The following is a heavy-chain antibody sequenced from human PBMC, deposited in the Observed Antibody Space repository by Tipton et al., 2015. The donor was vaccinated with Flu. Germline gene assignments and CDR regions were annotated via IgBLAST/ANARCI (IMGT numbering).Heavy chain of an antibody. D-gene: IGHD6-19*01. CDR2: IYYSGST. Sequence: LRLSCTVSGGSISSYYWSWIRQPPGKGLEWIGYIYYSGSTNYNPSLKSRVTISVDTSKNQFSLKLSSVTAADTAVYYCPRGIAVAREAWWYFGLWGRGTLVTVSS. V-gene: IGHV4-59*01. J-gene: IGHJ2*01. CDR3: PRGIAVAREAWWYFGL. CDR1: GGSISSYY.